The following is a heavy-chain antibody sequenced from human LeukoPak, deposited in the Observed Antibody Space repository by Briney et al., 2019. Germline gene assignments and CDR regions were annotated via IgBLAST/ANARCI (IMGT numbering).Heavy chain of an antibody. CDR2: ISYDGSDK. CDR1: GFTFSSYA. Sequence: GGSLRLSCAASGFTFSSYAMHWVRQAPGKGLEWVAAISYDGSDKYYADSVKGRFTISRDNFKNTLYLQMNSLRAEDTAVYYCARDSGGYSYGVFDYWGQGTLVTVSS. D-gene: IGHD5-18*01. J-gene: IGHJ4*02. CDR3: ARDSGGYSYGVFDY. V-gene: IGHV3-30-3*01.